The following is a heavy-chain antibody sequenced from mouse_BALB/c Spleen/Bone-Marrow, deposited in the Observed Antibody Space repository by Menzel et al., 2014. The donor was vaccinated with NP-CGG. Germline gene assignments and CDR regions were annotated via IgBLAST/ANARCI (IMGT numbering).Heavy chain of an antibody. V-gene: IGHV1-7*01. CDR3: ATSPDPAMDY. CDR2: INPSTDYT. J-gene: IGHJ4*01. Sequence: VKLMESGAELAKPGASVKMSCKASGYTFTSYWMHWVKQRPGQGLEWIGYINPSTDYTEYNQKFKDKATLTADKSSSTAYMQLSSLTSEESAVYYCATSPDPAMDYWSQGTSVTVSS. CDR1: GYTFTSYW.